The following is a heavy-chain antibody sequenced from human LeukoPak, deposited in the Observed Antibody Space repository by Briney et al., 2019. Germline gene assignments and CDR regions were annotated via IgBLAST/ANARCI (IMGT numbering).Heavy chain of an antibody. V-gene: IGHV4-39*07. Sequence: PSETLSLTCTVSGGSISSSSYYWGWIRQPPGKGLEWIGSVYYSGSTYYNPSLKSRVTISVDTSKNQFSLKLSSVTAADTAVYYCARNHRRGLIDYWGQGTLVTVSS. CDR2: VYYSGST. J-gene: IGHJ4*02. CDR3: ARNHRRGLIDY. D-gene: IGHD1-14*01. CDR1: GGSISSSSYY.